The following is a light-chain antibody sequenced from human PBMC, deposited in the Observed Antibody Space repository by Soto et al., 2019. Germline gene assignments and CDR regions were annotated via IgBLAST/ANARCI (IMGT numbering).Light chain of an antibody. V-gene: IGKV2-30*02. CDR2: KVS. J-gene: IGKJ4*01. CDR3: MQGTHWPLT. Sequence: DVVMTQSPLSLPVTLGQPASISCRSSQSLVHSDGTTYLNWFQQRPGQSPRRLIYKVSNRDSGVPDRFSGSGSGTDFTLKISRVEADDVGVYYCMQGTHWPLTFGGGTKVEIK. CDR1: QSLVHSDGTTY.